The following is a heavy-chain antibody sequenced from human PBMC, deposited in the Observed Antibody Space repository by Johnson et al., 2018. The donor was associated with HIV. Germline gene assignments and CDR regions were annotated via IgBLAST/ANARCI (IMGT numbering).Heavy chain of an antibody. CDR3: AKERGDNYVGGDAFDI. CDR2: ISSGVISI. Sequence: QVQLVESGGGLVQPGGSLRLSCAASGFMFSDYYMNWIRQAPGKGLECVSYISSGVISIYYADSVKGRFTISRDTSKNTLYLQMNSLRTEDTAVYYCAKERGDNYVGGDAFDIWGQGTMVTVSS. CDR1: GFMFSDYY. D-gene: IGHD1-1*01. J-gene: IGHJ3*02. V-gene: IGHV3-11*04.